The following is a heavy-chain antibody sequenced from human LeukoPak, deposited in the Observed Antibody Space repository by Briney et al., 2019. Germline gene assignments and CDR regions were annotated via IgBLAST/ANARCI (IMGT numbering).Heavy chain of an antibody. CDR3: VRTDWGSCFDY. CDR2: IRNKANNNTT. J-gene: IGHJ4*02. V-gene: IGHV3-72*01. Sequence: GESLRLSCAASGFTISGHYMDWVRQAPGKGLEWVGRIRNKANNNTTEYAASVKGRFTISRDDSKNSLYLQMNSLKTEDTAVYYCVRTDWGSCFDYWGQGTLVAVSS. D-gene: IGHD3-16*01. CDR1: GFTISGHY.